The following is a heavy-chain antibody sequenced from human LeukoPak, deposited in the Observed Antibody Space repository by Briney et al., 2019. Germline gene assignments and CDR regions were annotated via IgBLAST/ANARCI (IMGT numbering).Heavy chain of an antibody. CDR3: VREGEWALPFDC. D-gene: IGHD3-16*01. V-gene: IGHV4-39*01. Sequence: PSETLSLTCTVSGGSISTTSYFWGWIRQPPGKGLEWIGSIYYSGSTYYNPSLKSRVTISVDTSKNQFSLKLSSVIAADTAVYFCVREGEWALPFDCWGQGTLVTVSS. CDR1: GGSISTTSYF. J-gene: IGHJ4*02. CDR2: IYYSGST.